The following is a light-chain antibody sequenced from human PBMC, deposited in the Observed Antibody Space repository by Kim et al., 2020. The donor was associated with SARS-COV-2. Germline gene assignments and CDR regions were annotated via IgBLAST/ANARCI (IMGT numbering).Light chain of an antibody. V-gene: IGKV1-9*01. CDR3: QQLNSYPLI. CDR1: QGINNY. CDR2: AAS. Sequence: ASGGDRVTITCRASQGINNYLAWYQQKSGKAPKLLIYAASILESGVPSRFSGSGSGTDFTLTINSLQPEDFATYYCQQLNSYPLIFGGGTKVDIK. J-gene: IGKJ4*01.